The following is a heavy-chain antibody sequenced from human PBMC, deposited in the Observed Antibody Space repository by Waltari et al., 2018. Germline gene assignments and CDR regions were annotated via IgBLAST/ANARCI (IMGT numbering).Heavy chain of an antibody. Sequence: EVQLVESGGDLVRPGGSLKLSCSVSGFPFSASSIHWVRQVSGKGLGWVGRIRGISYNYATEYAASVRGRFTFSRDDSKNTAYLQMNSLKTEDTAVYYCTTGHCGSDCYIYFYWGLGTLVTVSS. CDR3: TTGHCGSDCYIYFY. CDR2: IRGISYNYAT. J-gene: IGHJ4*02. CDR1: GFPFSASS. V-gene: IGHV3-73*01. D-gene: IGHD2-21*02.